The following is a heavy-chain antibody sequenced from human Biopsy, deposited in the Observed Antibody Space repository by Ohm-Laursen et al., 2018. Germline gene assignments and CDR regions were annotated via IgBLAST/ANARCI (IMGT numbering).Heavy chain of an antibody. CDR3: ARADPPLFYYGSGSSNWFDP. D-gene: IGHD3-10*01. V-gene: IGHV1-8*01. CDR2: MNPDSDNT. Sequence: GSSVKVSCKTSGYTFTSYEINWVRQATGQGLEWMGWMNPDSDNTGYAQSFQGRVTMTRNTSISTAYMELSSLRSEDTAVYFCARADPPLFYYGSGSSNWFDPWGQGTLVTVSS. CDR1: GYTFTSYE. J-gene: IGHJ5*02.